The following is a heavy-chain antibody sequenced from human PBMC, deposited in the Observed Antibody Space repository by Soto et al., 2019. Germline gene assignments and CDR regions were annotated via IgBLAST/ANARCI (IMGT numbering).Heavy chain of an antibody. Sequence: SSETLSLTCTVSGCSISSYYWSLIRQPPGKGLEWIGYIYYSGSTNYNPSLKSRVTISVDTSKNQFSLKLSSVTAADTAVYYCARGLAATGFDIWGQGTMVTVSS. J-gene: IGHJ3*02. CDR2: IYYSGST. CDR1: GCSISSYY. CDR3: ARGLAATGFDI. D-gene: IGHD2-15*01. V-gene: IGHV4-59*01.